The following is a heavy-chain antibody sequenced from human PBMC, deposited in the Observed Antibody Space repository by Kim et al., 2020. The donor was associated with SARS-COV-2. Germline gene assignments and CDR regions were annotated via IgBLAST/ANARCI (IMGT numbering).Heavy chain of an antibody. CDR2: IYYSGST. V-gene: IGHV4-31*03. CDR1: GGSISSGGYY. Sequence: SETLSLTCTVSGGSISSGGYYWSSIRQHPGKGLEWIGYIYYSGSTYYNPSLKSRVTISVDTSKNQFSLKLSSVTAADTAVYYCARVTPTYYFDYWGQGTLVTVSS. CDR3: ARVTPTYYFDY. J-gene: IGHJ4*02.